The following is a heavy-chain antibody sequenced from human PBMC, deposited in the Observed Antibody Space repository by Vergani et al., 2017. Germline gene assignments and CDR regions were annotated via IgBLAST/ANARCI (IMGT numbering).Heavy chain of an antibody. D-gene: IGHD3-10*01. J-gene: IGHJ2*01. CDR3: AGGKYCSDSSAQFRGGDFDV. V-gene: IGHV4-39*01. CDR2: IYNSGNG. CDR1: GDSIISRSYY. Sequence: QMQLQESGPGLVKASETLSLTCTVSGDSIISRSYYWGWIRQPPGKGLEWIGSIYNSGNGDSSSSLKSRVTISADTSKNQFSLRLTSVTAADTAVYYCAGGKYCSDSSAQFRGGDFDVSGRGTLVTVPS.